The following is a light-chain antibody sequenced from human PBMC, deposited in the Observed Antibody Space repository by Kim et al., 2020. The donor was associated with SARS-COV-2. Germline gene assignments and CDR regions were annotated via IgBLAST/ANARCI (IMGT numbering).Light chain of an antibody. Sequence: ELVLTQSPGTLSLSPGERATLSCRASQRGNNNYLAWYQQKPGQAPRLLIYGASTRATGTPDTFSGSGSGTDFTLTISRLESEDFAVYYCHQYGYSPYTFGQGTKLEI. J-gene: IGKJ2*01. CDR1: QRGNNNY. CDR3: HQYGYSPYT. CDR2: GAS. V-gene: IGKV3-20*01.